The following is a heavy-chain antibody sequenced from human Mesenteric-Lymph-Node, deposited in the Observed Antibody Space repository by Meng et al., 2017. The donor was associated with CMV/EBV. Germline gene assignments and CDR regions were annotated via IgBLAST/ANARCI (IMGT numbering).Heavy chain of an antibody. CDR2: IIPIFGTA. V-gene: IGHV1-69*05. J-gene: IGHJ6*02. CDR3: AVPSSTSYYYYYGMDV. D-gene: IGHD2-2*01. CDR1: GVTFSSSA. Sequence: SVKVSCKASGVTFSSSAISWVRQAPGQGLEWMGGIIPIFGTANYAQKFQGRVTITTDESTSTAYMELSSLRSEDTAVYYCAVPSSTSYYYYYGMDVWGQGTTVTVSS.